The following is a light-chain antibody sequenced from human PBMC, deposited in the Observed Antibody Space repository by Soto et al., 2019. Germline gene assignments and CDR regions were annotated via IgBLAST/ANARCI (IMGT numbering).Light chain of an antibody. V-gene: IGKV3-20*01. CDR1: QSVSSDF. Sequence: EIVLTQSPGTLSLSPGERATLSCSASQSVSSDFLAWYQQKPGQAPTLLNYGASSRATGIPDRFSGSGSGTDFTLTISGLEPEDFAVYYCQQDGSSPCTVDQGPKVEIK. CDR3: QQDGSSPCT. CDR2: GAS. J-gene: IGKJ1*01.